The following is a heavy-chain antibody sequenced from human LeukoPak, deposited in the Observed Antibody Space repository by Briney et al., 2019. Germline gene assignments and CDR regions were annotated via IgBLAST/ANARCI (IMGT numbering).Heavy chain of an antibody. D-gene: IGHD5-12*01. CDR3: ARTYSRESGYDFLFHY. CDR2: ISYDGSNK. J-gene: IGHJ4*02. V-gene: IGHV3-30*03. Sequence: GRSLRLSCAASGFSFSSYGMHWVRQAPGKGLEWVAVISYDGSNKYYAGSVKGRFTISRDNSKNTLYLQMNSLRAENTAVYYCARTYSRESGYDFLFHYWGQGTQVTVSS. CDR1: GFSFSSYG.